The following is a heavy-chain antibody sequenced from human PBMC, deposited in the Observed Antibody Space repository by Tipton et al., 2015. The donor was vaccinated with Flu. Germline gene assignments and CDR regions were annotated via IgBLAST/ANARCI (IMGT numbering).Heavy chain of an antibody. CDR3: TRDYLGVAQGYFDY. CDR2: IYSGGST. CDR1: GFTVSSNY. Sequence: SLRLSCAASGFTVSSNYMNWVRQAPGKGLEWVSFIYSGGSTYYAESVKGRFTISRGNAQNSLYLQLDSLRVEDTAVYYCTRDYLGVAQGYFDYWGQGTPVTVSS. V-gene: IGHV3-66*01. J-gene: IGHJ4*02. D-gene: IGHD3-3*01.